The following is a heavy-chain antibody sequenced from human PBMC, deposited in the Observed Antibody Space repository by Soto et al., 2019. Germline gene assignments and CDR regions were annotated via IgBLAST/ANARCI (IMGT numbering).Heavy chain of an antibody. CDR3: ASGRGGGAAY. CDR2: INPSGST. V-gene: IGHV4-34*01. Sequence: QVQLQQWGAGLLKPSETLSLTCAVYGGSFSGYYWSWIRQPPGKGLEWIGEINPSGSTNYTPSLKSRVTISGDTPRNQFSLKLTSVTAADTAVYYCASGRGGGAAYWGQGTLVTVSS. D-gene: IGHD1-26*01. J-gene: IGHJ4*02. CDR1: GGSFSGYY.